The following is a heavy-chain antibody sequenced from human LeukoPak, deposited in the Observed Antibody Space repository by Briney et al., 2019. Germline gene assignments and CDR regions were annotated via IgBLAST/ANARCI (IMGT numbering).Heavy chain of an antibody. CDR3: ATADPPIFGVAKHYYYYMDV. CDR2: FVPEDGET. Sequence: ASVKVSCKVYGYTLTELSMHWVRQAPGKGLEWMGGFVPEDGETIYAQKFQGRVTMTEDTSTDTAYMELSSLRYEDTAVYYCATADPPIFGVAKHYYYYMDVWGKGTTVTVSS. J-gene: IGHJ6*03. D-gene: IGHD3-3*01. CDR1: GYTLTELS. V-gene: IGHV1-24*01.